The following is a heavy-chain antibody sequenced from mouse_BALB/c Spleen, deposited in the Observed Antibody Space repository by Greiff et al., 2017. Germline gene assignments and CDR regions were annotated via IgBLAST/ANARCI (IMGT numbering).Heavy chain of an antibody. CDR3: SRPDSCHCYFDV. CDR1: GFSFSSFG. V-gene: IGHV5-17*02. CDR2: ISSGSSTI. D-gene: IGHD2-12*01. Sequence: DVQLQESGGGLVQPGGSRKLSCAASGFSFSSFGMHWVRQAPEKGLEWVAYISSGSSTIYYSDTVKGRFTISRDNPKNTLFLQMTSLRSEDTAMYYCSRPDSCHCYFDVWGEGTTVTVSS. J-gene: IGHJ1*01.